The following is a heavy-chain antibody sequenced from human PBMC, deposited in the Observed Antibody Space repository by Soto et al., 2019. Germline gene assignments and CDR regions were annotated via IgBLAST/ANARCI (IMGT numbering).Heavy chain of an antibody. Sequence: GGSLRLSCAASGFTFSSYEMNWVRQASGKGLEWVSYILGSGGTIYYADSVKGRFTVSRDNAKNSLYLQMNSLRADDTAVYFCARVRATGTGDYWGQGTQVTVYS. CDR1: GFTFSSYE. CDR3: ARVRATGTGDY. V-gene: IGHV3-48*03. J-gene: IGHJ4*02. CDR2: ILGSGGTI. D-gene: IGHD1-1*01.